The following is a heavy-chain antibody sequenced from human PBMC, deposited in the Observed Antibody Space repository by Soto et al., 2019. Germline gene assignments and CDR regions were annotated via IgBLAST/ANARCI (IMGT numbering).Heavy chain of an antibody. D-gene: IGHD3-10*01. CDR1: GFTFNTYG. Sequence: EVQLVVSGGGLVKPGGSLRLSCAASGFTFNTYGMNWVRQAPGKGLEWVSSISSGSTYIYYADSVKGRFTISRDNAKNSLYLQMNSLRAEDTAVYYCARVLEGYYYGSGSFDYWGQGTLVTVSS. CDR3: ARVLEGYYYGSGSFDY. J-gene: IGHJ4*02. V-gene: IGHV3-21*01. CDR2: ISSGSTYI.